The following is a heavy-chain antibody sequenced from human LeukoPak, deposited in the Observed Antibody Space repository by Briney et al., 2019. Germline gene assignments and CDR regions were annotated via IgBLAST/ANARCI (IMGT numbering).Heavy chain of an antibody. Sequence: KPSQTLSLTCTVSGGSISSGDYPWNWIRQFPGKGLEWIGYMSYSGTTNYNPSLRSRVSISVDTSKNQFSLKLSSVTAADTAVYYCASWRIFGVVSDAFDIWGQGTMVTVSS. CDR1: GGSISSGDYP. CDR3: ASWRIFGVVSDAFDI. J-gene: IGHJ3*02. CDR2: MSYSGTT. V-gene: IGHV4-30-4*08. D-gene: IGHD3-3*01.